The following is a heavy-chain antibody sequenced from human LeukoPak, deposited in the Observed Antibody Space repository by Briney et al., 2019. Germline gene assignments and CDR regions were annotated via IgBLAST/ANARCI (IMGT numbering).Heavy chain of an antibody. Sequence: PGGSLRLSCAASGFTFSNYGRHWVRQAPATGLVWVSRINSDGSSTTYADSVKGRFTISRDNAKNTLYLQMNSLRAEDTAVYYCARVEIEYYVSSGAIDYWGQGTLVTVSS. CDR3: ARVEIEYYVSSGAIDY. CDR2: INSDGSST. V-gene: IGHV3-74*01. D-gene: IGHD3-22*01. CDR1: GFTFSNYG. J-gene: IGHJ4*02.